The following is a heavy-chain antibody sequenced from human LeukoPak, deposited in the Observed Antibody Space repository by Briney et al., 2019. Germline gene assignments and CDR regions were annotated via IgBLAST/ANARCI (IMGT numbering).Heavy chain of an antibody. J-gene: IGHJ4*02. Sequence: GGSLRLSCAASGFTFSDYYMSWIRQAPGTGLEWVSYITSSGSYTNYADSVKGRFTISRDNAKNSLYLQMNSLRAEDTAVYYCARKGYSRSSVVYWGQGTLVTVSS. V-gene: IGHV3-11*06. CDR3: ARKGYSRSSVVY. CDR1: GFTFSDYY. CDR2: ITSSGSYT. D-gene: IGHD6-6*01.